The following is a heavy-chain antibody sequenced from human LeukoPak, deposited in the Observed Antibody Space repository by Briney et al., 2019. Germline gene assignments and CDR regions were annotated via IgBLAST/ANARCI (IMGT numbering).Heavy chain of an antibody. CDR3: ASRGAGEEAFDI. V-gene: IGHV1-69*04. CDR2: IIPILGIA. J-gene: IGHJ3*02. Sequence: SVKVSCKASGGTFSSYAISWVRQAPGQGLEWMGRIIPILGIANYAQKFQGRVTITADKSTSTAYMELSSLRSEDTAVYYCASRGAGEEAFDIWGQGTMVTVSS. D-gene: IGHD3-10*01. CDR1: GGTFSSYA.